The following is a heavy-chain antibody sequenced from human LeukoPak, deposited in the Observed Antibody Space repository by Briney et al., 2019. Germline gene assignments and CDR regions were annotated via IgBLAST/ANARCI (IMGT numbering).Heavy chain of an antibody. CDR3: ARDRSGNSGWYSYFDY. CDR2: INPNSGGT. Sequence: ASVKVSCKASGYTFTGYYMHWVRQAPGQGLEWMGWINPNSGGTNYAQKFQGRVTMTRDTSISAAYMELSRLRSDDTAVYYCARDRSGNSGWYSYFDYWGQGTLVTVSS. J-gene: IGHJ4*02. CDR1: GYTFTGYY. D-gene: IGHD6-19*01. V-gene: IGHV1-2*02.